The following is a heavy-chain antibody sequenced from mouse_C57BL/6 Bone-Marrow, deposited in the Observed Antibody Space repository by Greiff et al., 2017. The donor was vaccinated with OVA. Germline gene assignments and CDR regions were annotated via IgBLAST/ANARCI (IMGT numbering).Heavy chain of an antibody. CDR1: GYTFTSYW. CDR2: IDPSDSET. Sequence: QVQLQQPGAELVRPGSSVKLSCKASGYTFTSYWMHWVKQRPIQGLEWIGNIDPSDSETHCNQKFKDKATLTVDKSSSTAYMQLSSLTSEDSAVYYCARSVGFFDYWGQGTTLTVSS. V-gene: IGHV1-52*01. J-gene: IGHJ2*01. CDR3: ARSVGFFDY. D-gene: IGHD1-1*02.